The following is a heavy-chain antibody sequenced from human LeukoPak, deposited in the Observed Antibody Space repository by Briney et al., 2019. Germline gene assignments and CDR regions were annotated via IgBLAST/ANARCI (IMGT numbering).Heavy chain of an antibody. CDR1: GFTFDDYG. J-gene: IGHJ3*02. D-gene: IGHD6-13*01. CDR3: ARARIAAAGYDAFDI. V-gene: IGHV3-20*04. Sequence: GGSLRLSCAASGFTFDDYGMSWVRHAPGKGLEWFSGINWNGGSSGYADSVKGRFTISRDNGKNSLYLQMTSLRAEDTALYYWARARIAAAGYDAFDIWGQGTMVTVSS. CDR2: INWNGGSS.